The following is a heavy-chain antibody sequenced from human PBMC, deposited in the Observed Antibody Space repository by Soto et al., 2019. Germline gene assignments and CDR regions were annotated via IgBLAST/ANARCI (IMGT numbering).Heavy chain of an antibody. J-gene: IGHJ6*02. CDR1: GYTFTGYY. Sequence: ASVKISCKASGYTFTGYYMHWVRQAPGQGLEWMGWINPNSGGTNYAQKFQGRVTMTRDTSISTAYMELSRLRSDDTAVYYCARETLTTGVYYYYGMAVWGQGTTVTVSS. D-gene: IGHD4-17*01. CDR2: INPNSGGT. V-gene: IGHV1-2*02. CDR3: ARETLTTGVYYYYGMAV.